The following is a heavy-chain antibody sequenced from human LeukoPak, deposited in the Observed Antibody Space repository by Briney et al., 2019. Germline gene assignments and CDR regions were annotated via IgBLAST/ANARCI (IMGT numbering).Heavy chain of an antibody. V-gene: IGHV4-61*02. J-gene: IGHJ4*02. CDR1: GGSISSGSYY. CDR2: IYTSGST. Sequence: SETLSLTCTVSGGSISSGSYYWSWIRQPAGKGLEWIGRIYTSGSTNYNPSLKSRVTMSVDTSKNQFSLKLSSVTAADTAVYYCARISPTTQMNNWGRGTLVTVSS. CDR3: ARISPTTQMNN. D-gene: IGHD4-11*01.